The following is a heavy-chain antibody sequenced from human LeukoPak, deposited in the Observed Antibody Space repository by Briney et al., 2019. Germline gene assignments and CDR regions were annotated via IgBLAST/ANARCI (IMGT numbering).Heavy chain of an antibody. Sequence: DPGGSLRLSCAASGFTFSSYEMNWVRQAPGKGLEWVSYISSSGSTINYADSVKGRFTISRDNAKNSLYLQMNSLRAEDTAVYYCARDLHGDYAYWGQGTLVTVSS. D-gene: IGHD4-17*01. V-gene: IGHV3-48*03. CDR1: GFTFSSYE. CDR3: ARDLHGDYAY. J-gene: IGHJ4*02. CDR2: ISSSGSTI.